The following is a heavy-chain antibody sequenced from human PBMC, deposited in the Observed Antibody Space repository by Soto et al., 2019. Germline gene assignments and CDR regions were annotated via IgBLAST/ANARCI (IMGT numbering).Heavy chain of an antibody. D-gene: IGHD1-7*01. Sequence: QVQLVQSGAEVKKPGASVKVSCKTSGYTFSMHAIHWVRQAPGQGLEWMGWINAGNGDTKYSEKFQDRVAITRDAYASAANLEVRSLRSEDTAIYYCARDEGGWNSIEVGFVKFILDYWGQGSVVTVSS. CDR3: ARDEGGWNSIEVGFVKFILDY. CDR1: GYTFSMHA. J-gene: IGHJ4*02. V-gene: IGHV1-3*01. CDR2: INAGNGDT.